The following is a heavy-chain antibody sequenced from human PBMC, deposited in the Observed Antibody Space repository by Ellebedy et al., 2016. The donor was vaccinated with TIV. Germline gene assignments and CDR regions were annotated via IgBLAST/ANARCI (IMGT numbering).Heavy chain of an antibody. CDR2: ISAFNGDT. Sequence: ASVKVSCKASGYKFTSYGISWVRQAPGQGLEWMGWISAFNGDTNYAQKFQGRVTTTTATLTSTAYMELRSLRSDETAVYYCARGFYERFDPWGQGTLVTVSS. CDR1: GYKFTSYG. CDR3: ARGFYERFDP. V-gene: IGHV1-18*04. J-gene: IGHJ5*02. D-gene: IGHD2/OR15-2a*01.